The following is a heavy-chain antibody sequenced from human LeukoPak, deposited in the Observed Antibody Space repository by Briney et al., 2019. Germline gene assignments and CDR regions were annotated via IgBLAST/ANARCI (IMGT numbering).Heavy chain of an antibody. CDR1: GYSFTSYW. V-gene: IGHV5-51*01. CDR2: IYPGDSDT. CDR3: ARYRGSSGWYYNGEGDY. D-gene: IGHD6-19*01. Sequence: PGESLKISCKGSGYSFTSYWIGWVRQMPGKGLEWMGIIYPGDSDTRYSPSFQGQVTISADKSISTAYLQWSSLKASDTAMYYCARYRGSSGWYYNGEGDYWGQGTLVTVSS. J-gene: IGHJ4*02.